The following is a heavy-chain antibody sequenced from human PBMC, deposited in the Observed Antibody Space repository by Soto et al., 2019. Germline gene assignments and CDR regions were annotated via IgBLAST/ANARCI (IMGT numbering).Heavy chain of an antibody. CDR2: ISYDGSNK. CDR3: ARVPSSGRYCSGGSCYSYFDY. Sequence: GGSLRLSCAASGFTFSSYAMHWVRQAPGKGLEWVAVISYDGSNKYYADSVKGQFTISRDNSKNTLYLQMNSLRAEDTAVYYCARVPSSGRYCSGGSCYSYFDYWGQGTLVTVSS. V-gene: IGHV3-30-3*01. CDR1: GFTFSSYA. J-gene: IGHJ4*02. D-gene: IGHD2-15*01.